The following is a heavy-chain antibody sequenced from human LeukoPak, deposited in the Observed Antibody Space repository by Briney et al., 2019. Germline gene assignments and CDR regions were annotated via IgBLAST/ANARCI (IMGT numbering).Heavy chain of an antibody. CDR3: ARDHSGTYDNVLDY. CDR2: IWYDGSNK. D-gene: IGHD3-10*01. CDR1: GFTFSSYG. Sequence: PGGSLRLSCAASGFTFSSYGMHWVRQAPGKGLQWVAVIWYDGSNKYYADSVKGRFTISRDNSKNTLYLQMNSLRAEDTAVYYCARDHSGTYDNVLDYWGQGTLVTVSS. V-gene: IGHV3-33*01. J-gene: IGHJ4*02.